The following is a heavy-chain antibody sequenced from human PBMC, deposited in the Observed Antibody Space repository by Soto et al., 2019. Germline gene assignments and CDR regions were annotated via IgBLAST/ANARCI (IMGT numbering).Heavy chain of an antibody. CDR3: ARDRSYYYDSSGYYGY. V-gene: IGHV1-18*01. CDR1: GYTFTSYG. Sequence: GASVKVSCKASGYTFTSYGISWVRQAPGQGLEWVGWISAYNGNTNYAQKLQGRVTMTTDTSTSTAYMELRSLRSDDTAVYYCARDRSYYYDSSGYYGYWGQGTLVTVSS. D-gene: IGHD3-22*01. J-gene: IGHJ4*02. CDR2: ISAYNGNT.